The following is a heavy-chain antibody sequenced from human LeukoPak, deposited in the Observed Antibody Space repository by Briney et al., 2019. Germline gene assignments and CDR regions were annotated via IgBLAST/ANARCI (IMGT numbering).Heavy chain of an antibody. Sequence: SETLSLTCAVYGGSFSGYYWSWIRQPPWKGLEWIGEINHSGSTNYNPSLKSRVTISVDTSKNQFSLKLSSVTAADTAVYYCARDPGPGLFDYWGQGTLVTVSS. J-gene: IGHJ4*02. D-gene: IGHD2-8*02. CDR3: ARDPGPGLFDY. V-gene: IGHV4-34*01. CDR2: INHSGST. CDR1: GGSFSGYY.